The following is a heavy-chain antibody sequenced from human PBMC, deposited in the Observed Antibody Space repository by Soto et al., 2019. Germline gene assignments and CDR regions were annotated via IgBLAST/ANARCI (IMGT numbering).Heavy chain of an antibody. D-gene: IGHD3-10*01. CDR1: GFPFSIYS. V-gene: IGHV3-21*01. Sequence: GGSLRLSCAASGFPFSIYSMNLVRQSPGKGLEWVSSISSSSSYIYYADSVKGRFTISRDNAKNSLYLQMNSLRAEDTAVYYCERMITMVRGVIKWEFDWFDPWGQGILVTVSS. J-gene: IGHJ5*02. CDR3: ERMITMVRGVIKWEFDWFDP. CDR2: ISSSSSYI.